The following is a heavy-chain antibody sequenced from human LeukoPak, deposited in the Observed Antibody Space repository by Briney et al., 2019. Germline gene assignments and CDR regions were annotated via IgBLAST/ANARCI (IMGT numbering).Heavy chain of an antibody. CDR2: FDPEDGET. CDR3: ARAPDILSFFDY. V-gene: IGHV1-24*01. J-gene: IGHJ4*02. Sequence: GASVKVSCKVSGYTLTELSMHWVRQAPGKGLEWMGGFDPEDGETIYAQKFQGRVTMTEDTSTDTAYMELSSLRSDDTAVYYCARAPDILSFFDYWGQGTLVTVSS. CDR1: GYTLTELS. D-gene: IGHD3-9*01.